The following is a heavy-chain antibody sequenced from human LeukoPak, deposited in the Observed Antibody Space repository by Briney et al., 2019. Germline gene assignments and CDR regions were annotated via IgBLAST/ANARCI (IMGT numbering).Heavy chain of an antibody. CDR3: ARDFIAAAGRGDY. D-gene: IGHD6-13*01. CDR2: IKQDGSEK. CDR1: GFTFSSYW. Sequence: GGSLRLSCAASGFTFSSYWMSWVRQAPGKGREWVANIKQDGSEKYYVDSVKGRFTISRDNAKNSLYLQMNSLRAEDTAVYSCARDFIAAAGRGDYWGQGTLVTVSS. V-gene: IGHV3-7*01. J-gene: IGHJ4*02.